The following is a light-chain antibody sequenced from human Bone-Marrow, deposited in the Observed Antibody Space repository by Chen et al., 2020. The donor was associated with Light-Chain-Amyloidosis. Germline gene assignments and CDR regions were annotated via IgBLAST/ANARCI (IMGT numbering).Light chain of an antibody. CDR3: QQYGTSPLA. CDR2: GSS. CDR1: QTISSNY. V-gene: IGKV3-20*01. Sequence: EIVLTQSPGTLSLSPGEGANLSCRASQTISSNYLTWYQQKVGQAPRLLIYGSSSRATGIPDRFTGSGSGPDFTLTINRLEPEDFAMYYCQQYGTSPLAFGGGTKVEIK. J-gene: IGKJ4*01.